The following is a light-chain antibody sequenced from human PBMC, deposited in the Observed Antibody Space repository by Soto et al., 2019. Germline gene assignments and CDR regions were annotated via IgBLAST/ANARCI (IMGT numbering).Light chain of an antibody. V-gene: IGKV1-5*01. CDR1: QSISSW. CDR3: QQYNSYSWT. Sequence: DIHMTQSPSTLSASVGDIVTITCLASQSISSWLAWYQQKPGKAPKLLIYDASSLESGVPSRFSGSGSGTEFTLTISSLQPDDFATYYCQQYNSYSWTFGQGTKVDI. CDR2: DAS. J-gene: IGKJ1*01.